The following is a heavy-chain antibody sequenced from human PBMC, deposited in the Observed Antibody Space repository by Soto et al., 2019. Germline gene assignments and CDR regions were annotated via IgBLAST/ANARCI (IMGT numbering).Heavy chain of an antibody. Sequence: ASVKVSCKASGYRFTSYYMHWVRQAPGQGLEWMGIINPNSGITNYAQNFQGRVTMTRDTSTSTVYMELSSLKSEDTAVYYCARSRGAAAGINWFDPWGQGTLVNVSS. CDR3: ARSRGAAAGINWFDP. J-gene: IGHJ5*02. CDR2: INPNSGIT. D-gene: IGHD6-13*01. CDR1: GYRFTSYY. V-gene: IGHV1-46*03.